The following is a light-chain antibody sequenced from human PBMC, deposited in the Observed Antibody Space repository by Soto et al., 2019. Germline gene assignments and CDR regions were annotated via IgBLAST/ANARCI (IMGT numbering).Light chain of an antibody. CDR2: EVS. J-gene: IGLJ1*01. CDR3: SSYAGSSTYV. V-gene: IGLV2-14*01. CDR1: STDIGGYNY. Sequence: QSALTQPASESGSPGQSITISCSGTSTDIGGYNYVSWYQQHPGKAPKLIIYEVSNRPSGVPDRFSGSKSGSTASLTISGLQAEDEADYYCSSYAGSSTYVFGTGTKVTVL.